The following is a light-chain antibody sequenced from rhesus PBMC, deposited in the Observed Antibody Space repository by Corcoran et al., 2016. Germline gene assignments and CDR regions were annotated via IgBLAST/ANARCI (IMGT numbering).Light chain of an antibody. Sequence: EIVMTQTPLSLPVTPGEPASISCRSSQRLLHSSGRTYLAWYLQRPGQSQQLLIYEVSHRASGVPDRLSGSGSGTDFTLKISRVGAGDVGVYYCMKGIQPPYSFGQGTKLEI. CDR1: QRLLHSSGRTY. CDR3: MKGIQPPYS. CDR2: EVS. J-gene: IGKJ2*01. V-gene: IGKV2-90*01.